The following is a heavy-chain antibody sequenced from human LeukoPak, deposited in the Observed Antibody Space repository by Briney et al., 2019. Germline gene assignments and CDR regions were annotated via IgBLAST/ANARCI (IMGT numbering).Heavy chain of an antibody. CDR3: ARVGATMVGFYYYYGMDV. D-gene: IGHD1-26*01. V-gene: IGHV1-8*01. Sequence: ASVKVSCKASGYTFTSYDINWVRQATGQGLEWMGWMNPNSGNTGYAQKFQGRVTMTRNTSISTAYMELSSLRSEDTAVYYCARVGATMVGFYYYYGMDVWGQGTTVTVPS. J-gene: IGHJ6*02. CDR1: GYTFTSYD. CDR2: MNPNSGNT.